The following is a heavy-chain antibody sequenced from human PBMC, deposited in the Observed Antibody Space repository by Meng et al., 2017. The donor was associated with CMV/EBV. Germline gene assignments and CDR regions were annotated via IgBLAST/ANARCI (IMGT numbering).Heavy chain of an antibody. CDR3: ARDSEGSDSSGRSPYYFDY. V-gene: IGHV3-30-3*01. CDR1: GFSLNAYS. D-gene: IGHD3-22*01. J-gene: IGHJ4*01. CDR2: ISYDGSNK. Sequence: GGSLRLSCAASGFSLNAYSLHWVRQAPGKGLDWVAVISYDGSNKYYADSVKGRFTISRDNSKKKIYLQMHSLRTEDTAMYYCARDSEGSDSSGRSPYYFDYWGQGTLVTSPQ.